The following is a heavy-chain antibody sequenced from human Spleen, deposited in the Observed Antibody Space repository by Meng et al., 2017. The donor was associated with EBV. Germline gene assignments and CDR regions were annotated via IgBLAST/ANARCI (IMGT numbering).Heavy chain of an antibody. V-gene: IGHV1-69*01. CDR1: GGTFRTYA. Sequence: QVLLVQSGAEVKKPGSSVKVSCKASGGTFRTYAISWVRQAPGQGLEWMGGIFPIFTSATYAQKFQGRVTISADESTSTVHMELSSLRSEDTAVYYCARTNALDSWGQGTLVTVSS. CDR3: ARTNALDS. J-gene: IGHJ4*02. CDR2: IFPIFTSA.